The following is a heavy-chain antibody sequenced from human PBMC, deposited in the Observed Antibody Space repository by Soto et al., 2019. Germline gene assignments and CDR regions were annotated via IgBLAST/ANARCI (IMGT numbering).Heavy chain of an antibody. CDR3: ARDRRGIVSDY. J-gene: IGHJ4*02. D-gene: IGHD2-15*01. CDR2: ISSSSSYT. CDR1: GFTFSDYY. Sequence: GGSLRLSCAASGFTFSDYYMSWIRQAPGKGLEWVSYISSSSSYTNYADSVKGRFTISRDNAKNSLYLQMNSLRAEDTAVYYCARDRRGIVSDYWGQGTLVTVSS. V-gene: IGHV3-11*06.